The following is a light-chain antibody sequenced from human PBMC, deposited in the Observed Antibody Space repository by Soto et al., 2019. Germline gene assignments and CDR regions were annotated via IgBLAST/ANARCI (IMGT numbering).Light chain of an antibody. CDR3: MQALQAPLT. CDR1: QSLLHSNGYNY. CDR2: LGS. J-gene: IGKJ1*01. Sequence: DIVMTQSPLSLPVTPGEPASMSCSASQSLLHSNGYNYLDWYLQKPGQSPQLLIYLGSNRASGVPDRFSGSGSGTDFTLKISRVEAEDVGVYYCMQALQAPLTFGQGTKVDIK. V-gene: IGKV2-28*01.